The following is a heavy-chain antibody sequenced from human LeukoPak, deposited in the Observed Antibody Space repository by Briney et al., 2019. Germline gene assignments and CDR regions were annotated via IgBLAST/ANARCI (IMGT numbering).Heavy chain of an antibody. J-gene: IGHJ3*02. CDR2: IIPIFGTA. V-gene: IGHV1-69*01. D-gene: IGHD3-22*01. Sequence: PGGSLRLSCAASGFTFSSYAISWVRQAPGQGLEWMGGIIPIFGTANYAQKFQGRVTITADESTSTAYMELSSLRSEDTAVYYCARVRWPITMIVVVTSGAFDIWSQGTMVTVSS. CDR1: GFTFSSYA. CDR3: ARVRWPITMIVVVTSGAFDI.